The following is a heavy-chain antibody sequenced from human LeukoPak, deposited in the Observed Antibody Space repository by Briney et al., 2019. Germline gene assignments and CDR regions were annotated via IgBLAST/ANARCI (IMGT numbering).Heavy chain of an antibody. V-gene: IGHV3-9*01. CDR3: ARLYGGNGY. CDR1: GFTFDDYA. J-gene: IGHJ4*02. CDR2: ISWNSGSI. Sequence: GGSLRLSCAASGFTFDDYAMHWVRQAPGKGLEWVSGISWNSGSIGYADSVKGRFTISRDNAKNSLYLQMNSLRAEDTAVYYCARLYGGNGYWGQGTLVTVSS. D-gene: IGHD4-23*01.